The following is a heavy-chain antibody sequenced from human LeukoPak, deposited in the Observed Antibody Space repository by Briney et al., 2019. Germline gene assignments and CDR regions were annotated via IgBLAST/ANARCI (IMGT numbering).Heavy chain of an antibody. CDR1: GFTFSNYA. CDR3: AKVRGWSSGWDLNYYYYYMDV. Sequence: PGGSLRLSCAASGFTFSNYAMSWVRQAPGKGLEWVSAISGSGGSTYSADSVKGRFTISRDNSKNTVYLEMNSLRAEDTAVYYCAKVRGWSSGWDLNYYYYYMDVWGKGTTVTVSS. V-gene: IGHV3-23*01. J-gene: IGHJ6*03. D-gene: IGHD6-19*01. CDR2: ISGSGGST.